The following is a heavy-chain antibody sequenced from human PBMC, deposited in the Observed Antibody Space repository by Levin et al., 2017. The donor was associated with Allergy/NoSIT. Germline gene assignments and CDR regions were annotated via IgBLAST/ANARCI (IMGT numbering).Heavy chain of an antibody. CDR3: ERRGTRDYYYYMDV. D-gene: IGHD1-1*01. CDR2: IYPGDSDT. CDR1: GYSFTSYW. V-gene: IGHV5-51*01. J-gene: IGHJ6*03. Sequence: GESLKISCQGSGYSFTSYWIGWVRQMPGKGLEWMGIIYPGDSDTRYSPSFQGQVTISADKSISTAYLQWSSLKASDPALYYCERRGTRDYYYYMDVWGQGTTVTVSS.